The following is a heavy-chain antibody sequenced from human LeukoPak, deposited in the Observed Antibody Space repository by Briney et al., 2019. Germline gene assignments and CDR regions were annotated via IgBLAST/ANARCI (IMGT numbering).Heavy chain of an antibody. CDR1: GGSISSYY. Sequence: PSETLSLTCTVSGGSISSYYWSWIRQPPGKGLEWIGYIYYSGSTNYNPSLKSRVTISVDTSKNQFSLKLNSVTAADTAVYYCARGSSGYLSYFDYWGQGTLVTVSS. CDR3: ARGSSGYLSYFDY. V-gene: IGHV4-59*01. CDR2: IYYSGST. D-gene: IGHD3-22*01. J-gene: IGHJ4*02.